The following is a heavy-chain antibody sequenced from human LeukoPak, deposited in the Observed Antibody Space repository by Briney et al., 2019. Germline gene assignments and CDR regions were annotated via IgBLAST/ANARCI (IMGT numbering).Heavy chain of an antibody. V-gene: IGHV3-30*02. CDR2: IRYDGSNK. CDR1: GFTFSSYG. J-gene: IGHJ4*02. CDR3: AKDSPYYYDSSGCLALDY. D-gene: IGHD3-22*01. Sequence: GGSLRLSCAASGFTFSSYGMHWVRQAPGKGLEWVAFIRYDGSNKYYADSVKGRLTISRDNSKNTLYLQMNSLRAEDTAVYYCAKDSPYYYDSSGCLALDYWGQGTLVTVSS.